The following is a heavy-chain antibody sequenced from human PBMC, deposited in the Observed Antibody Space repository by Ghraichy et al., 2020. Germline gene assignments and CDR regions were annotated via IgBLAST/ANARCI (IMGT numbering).Heavy chain of an antibody. V-gene: IGHV4-34*01. J-gene: IGHJ4*02. CDR3: ARGEAAGLLGF. D-gene: IGHD6-13*01. Sequence: SETLSLTCAVYGGSFSGYYWSWIRQPPGKGLEWIGEINHAGSTHYDMSLKSRITISVDTSKNQFSLKLTSLTAADTAVYYCARGEAAGLLGFWGQGTLVTVSS. CDR1: GGSFSGYY. CDR2: INHAGST.